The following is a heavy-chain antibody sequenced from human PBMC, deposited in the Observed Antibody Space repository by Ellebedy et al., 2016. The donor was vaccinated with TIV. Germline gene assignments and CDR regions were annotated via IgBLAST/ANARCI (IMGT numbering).Heavy chain of an antibody. CDR3: ARTGIWGNAFDI. Sequence: AASVKVSCKSSGGTFSSYAITWVRQAPGQGLEWMGWINTNSGNPTYAQAFTGRIVFSLDTSVSTADLQISSLRAEDSAVYYCARTGIWGNAFDIWGQGTMVTVSS. CDR2: INTNSGNP. J-gene: IGHJ3*02. CDR1: GGTFSSYA. V-gene: IGHV7-4-1*02. D-gene: IGHD7-27*01.